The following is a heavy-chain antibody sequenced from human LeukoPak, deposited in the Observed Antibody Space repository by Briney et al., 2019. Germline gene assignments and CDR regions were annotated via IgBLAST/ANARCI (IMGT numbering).Heavy chain of an antibody. V-gene: IGHV4-61*01. J-gene: IGHJ5*02. D-gene: IGHD2-8*01. CDR1: GGSISSSSYY. Sequence: SETLSLTCTVSGGSISSSSYYWSWIRQPPGKGLEWIGYIYYSGSTNYNPSLKSRVTISVDTSKNQFSLKLSSVTAADTAVYYCARTKGSPPLNWFDPWGQGTLVTVSS. CDR3: ARTKGSPPLNWFDP. CDR2: IYYSGST.